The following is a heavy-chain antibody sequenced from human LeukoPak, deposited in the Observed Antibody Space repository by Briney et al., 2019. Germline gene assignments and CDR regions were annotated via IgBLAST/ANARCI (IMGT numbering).Heavy chain of an antibody. J-gene: IGHJ3*02. V-gene: IGHV3-30-3*01. CDR3: AAQWFGELSFDI. CDR2: ISYDGSNK. D-gene: IGHD3-10*01. CDR1: GFTFSSYA. Sequence: GGSLRLSCAASGFTFSSYAMHWVRQAPGKGLEWVAVISYDGSNKYYADSVKGRLTISRDNSKNTLYLQMNSLRAEDTAVYYCAAQWFGELSFDIWGQGTMVTVSS.